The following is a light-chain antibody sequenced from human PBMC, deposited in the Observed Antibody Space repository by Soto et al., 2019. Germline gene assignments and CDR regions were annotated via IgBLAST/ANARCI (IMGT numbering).Light chain of an antibody. CDR2: GAS. V-gene: IGKV3-20*01. Sequence: EVVLTQSPGTLSLSSGERATLSCRASQSINSNYLAWYQQKPGQAPRLLIYGASRRPTDIPDRFSGSGSGTDFTLTISSLQPEDFATYYCQQSYNIPLTFGGGTKVDIK. CDR3: QQSYNIPLT. CDR1: QSINSNY. J-gene: IGKJ4*01.